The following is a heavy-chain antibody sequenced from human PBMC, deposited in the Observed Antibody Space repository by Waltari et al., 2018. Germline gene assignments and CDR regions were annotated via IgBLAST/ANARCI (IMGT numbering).Heavy chain of an antibody. CDR2: FHYSGSA. CDR3: ARGGYYSYYFDY. Sequence: QVQLRESGPGLLKPSETLSLTCTVSGGSISSYYWSWIRQPPGKGLEWIGYFHYSGSANYNPSLKSRVTISVDTSKNQFSLKLSSVTAADTAVYYCARGGYYSYYFDYWGQGTLVTVSS. D-gene: IGHD3-3*01. J-gene: IGHJ4*02. V-gene: IGHV4-59*01. CDR1: GGSISSYY.